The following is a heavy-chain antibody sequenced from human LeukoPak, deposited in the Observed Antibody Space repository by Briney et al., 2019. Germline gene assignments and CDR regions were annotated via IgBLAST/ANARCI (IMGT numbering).Heavy chain of an antibody. J-gene: IGHJ4*02. V-gene: IGHV3-23*01. D-gene: IGHD3-3*01. Sequence: GGSLRLSCAASGITFSSYSMSWVRQAPGKGLEWVPAISGSGGSTYYADSVKGRFTISRDNSKNTLYLQMNSLRAEDTAVYYCAKGGEDDTIFGVVIKEVFDYWGQGTLVTVSS. CDR1: GITFSSYS. CDR3: AKGGEDDTIFGVVIKEVFDY. CDR2: ISGSGGST.